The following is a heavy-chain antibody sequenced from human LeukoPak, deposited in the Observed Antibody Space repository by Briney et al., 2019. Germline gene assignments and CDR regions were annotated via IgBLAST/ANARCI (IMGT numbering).Heavy chain of an antibody. V-gene: IGHV4-30-4*08. Sequence: PSETLSLTCTVSGGSISSGDYYWSWLRQPPGKGLEWIGYIYYSGSTYYNPSLKSQVTISVDTSKNQFSLKLSSVTAADTAVYYCARRNYYDSSRFDYWGQGTLVTVSS. CDR3: ARRNYYDSSRFDY. D-gene: IGHD3-22*01. CDR1: GGSISSGDYY. CDR2: IYYSGST. J-gene: IGHJ4*02.